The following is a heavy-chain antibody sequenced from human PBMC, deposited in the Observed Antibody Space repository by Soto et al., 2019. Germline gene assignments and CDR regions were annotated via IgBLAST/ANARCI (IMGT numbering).Heavy chain of an antibody. CDR3: ARDSVRGYSGYGPKDY. D-gene: IGHD5-12*01. J-gene: IGHJ4*02. V-gene: IGHV1-69*01. CDR2: IIPSFGTA. Sequence: QVPLVQSGAEVKKPGSSVTVSCKASGGTFSSYAISWVRQAPGQGLELMGGIIPSFGTANYAQKFQGRVTITADESTSTADMDLSSLRSEDTAVSYGARDSVRGYSGYGPKDYWGQGTLVTVSS. CDR1: GGTFSSYA.